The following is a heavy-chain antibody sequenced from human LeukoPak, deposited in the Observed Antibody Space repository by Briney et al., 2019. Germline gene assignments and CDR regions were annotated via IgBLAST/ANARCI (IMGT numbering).Heavy chain of an antibody. Sequence: SETLSLTCAVYGGSFSGYYWSWIRQPPGKGLEWIGEINHSGSTNYNPSLKSRVTISVDTSENQFSLKLSSVTAADTAVYYCARGALIVVVPAAIGSYMDVWGKGTTVTVSS. CDR1: GGSFSGYY. J-gene: IGHJ6*03. V-gene: IGHV4-34*01. D-gene: IGHD2-2*02. CDR2: INHSGST. CDR3: ARGALIVVVPAAIGSYMDV.